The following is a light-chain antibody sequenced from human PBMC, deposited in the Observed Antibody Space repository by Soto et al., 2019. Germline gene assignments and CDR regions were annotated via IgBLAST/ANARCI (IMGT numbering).Light chain of an antibody. Sequence: QSVRTQPPSASGSPGQSVTISCAGTSSDVGGYNYVSWYQQHPGKAPKLMIYEVSKRPSGVPDRFSGSKSGNTASLTVSGLQAEDEADYYCSSYAGTNLYVFGTGTKVTVL. CDR2: EVS. V-gene: IGLV2-8*01. CDR1: SSDVGGYNY. CDR3: SSYAGTNLYV. J-gene: IGLJ1*01.